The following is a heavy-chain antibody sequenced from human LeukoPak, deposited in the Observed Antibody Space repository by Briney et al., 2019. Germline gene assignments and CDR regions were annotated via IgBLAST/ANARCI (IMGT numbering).Heavy chain of an antibody. D-gene: IGHD5-12*01. Sequence: PGRSLRLSCAASGFTFSSDAMHWVRQAPGKGLEWVAVISYDGSNKYYADSVKGRFTISRDNSKNTLYLQMNSLRAEDTAVYYCARERYSGYDYYADYWGQGTLVTVSS. V-gene: IGHV3-30*04. J-gene: IGHJ4*02. CDR3: ARERYSGYDYYADY. CDR2: ISYDGSNK. CDR1: GFTFSSDA.